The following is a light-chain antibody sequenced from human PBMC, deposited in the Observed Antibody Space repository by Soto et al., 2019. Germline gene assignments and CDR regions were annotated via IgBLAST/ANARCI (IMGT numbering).Light chain of an antibody. CDR3: QQYGSSPRT. CDR1: QSIRSNY. V-gene: IGKV3-20*01. Sequence: EIVLTQSPGTLSLSPGERATLSCRASQSIRSNYVAWYQQKPGQGPRLLIYGASSRATGIPDRFSGSGSGTDFTLIISRLEPEDFAMYYCQQYGSSPRTFGQGTKVDSK. CDR2: GAS. J-gene: IGKJ1*01.